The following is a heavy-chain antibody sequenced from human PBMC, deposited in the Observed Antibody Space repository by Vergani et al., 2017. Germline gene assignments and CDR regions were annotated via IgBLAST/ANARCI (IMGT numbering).Heavy chain of an antibody. CDR2: IIPIFGTA. D-gene: IGHD2-15*01. CDR1: GGTFSSYA. CDR3: ATRKVSVVAATVGLDAFDI. Sequence: QVQLVQSGAEVKKPGSSVKVSCKASGGTFSSYAISWVRQAPGQGLEWMGGIIPIFGTAIYAQKFQGRVTMTEDTSTDTAYMELSSLRSEDTAVYYCATRKVSVVAATVGLDAFDIWGQGTMVTVSS. J-gene: IGHJ3*02. V-gene: IGHV1-69*06.